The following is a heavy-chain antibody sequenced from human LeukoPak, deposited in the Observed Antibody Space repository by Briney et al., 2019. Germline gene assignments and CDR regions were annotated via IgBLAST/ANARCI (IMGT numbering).Heavy chain of an antibody. J-gene: IGHJ6*03. V-gene: IGHV4-4*07. Sequence: SETLSLTCTVSGGSISSYNWSWIRQPAGKGLEWIGRIYTSGSTNYNPSLKSRVTMSVDTSKNQFSLKLSSVTAADTAVYYCARESDGDYYYYYYMDVWGKGTTVTVSS. D-gene: IGHD4-17*01. CDR2: IYTSGST. CDR3: ARESDGDYYYYYYMDV. CDR1: GGSISSYN.